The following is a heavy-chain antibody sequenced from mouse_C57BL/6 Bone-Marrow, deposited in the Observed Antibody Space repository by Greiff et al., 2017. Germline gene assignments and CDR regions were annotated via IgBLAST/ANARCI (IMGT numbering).Heavy chain of an antibody. Sequence: QVQLQQPGAELVRPGTSVKLSCKASGYTFTSYWMHWVKQRPGQGLEWIGVIDPSDSYTNYNQKFKGKATLTVDTSSSTVYLELSRLTSDDSAVYYCARRIYYGNQGFAYWGQGTLVTVSA. CDR1: GYTFTSYW. V-gene: IGHV1-59*01. D-gene: IGHD2-1*01. CDR3: ARRIYYGNQGFAY. CDR2: IDPSDSYT. J-gene: IGHJ3*01.